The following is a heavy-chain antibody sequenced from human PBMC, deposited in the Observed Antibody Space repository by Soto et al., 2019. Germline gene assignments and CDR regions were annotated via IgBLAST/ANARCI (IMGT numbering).Heavy chain of an antibody. CDR1: GFNFNNYA. CDR2: VSGRGGST. J-gene: IGHJ6*02. V-gene: IGHV3-23*01. D-gene: IGHD4-17*01. Sequence: VHLLESGGGLVQPGGSLRLACTASGFNFNNYAMSWVRQAPGKGLEWVSGVSGRGGSTKYADSVKGRFIISRDNSYSTLYLQRDSLRGEAMAVYYCAKDSTVTKSLYFSSYGFDVWGQGTTVTVSS. CDR3: AKDSTVTKSLYFSSYGFDV.